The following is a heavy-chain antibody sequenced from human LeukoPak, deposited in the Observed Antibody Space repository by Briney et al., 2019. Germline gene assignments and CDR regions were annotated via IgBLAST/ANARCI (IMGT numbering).Heavy chain of an antibody. CDR3: ASLGYCSSTGCYPGGDWFDP. J-gene: IGHJ5*02. D-gene: IGHD2-2*01. Sequence: SETLSLTCTVSGGSISSYYWSWIRQPPGKGLEWIGYIYTSGSTNYNPSLKSRVTISVDTSKNQFSLKLSSVTAADTAVYYCASLGYCSSTGCYPGGDWFDPWGQGTLVTVSS. V-gene: IGHV4-4*09. CDR2: IYTSGST. CDR1: GGSISSYY.